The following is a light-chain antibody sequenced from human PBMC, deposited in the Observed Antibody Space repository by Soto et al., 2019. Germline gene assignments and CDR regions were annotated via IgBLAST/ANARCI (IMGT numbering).Light chain of an antibody. Sequence: DIQMTQSPSSLSASVGDRVTITCRASQSISSYLNWYQQKPGKAPKLLLFATSSLQSGVPSRFSGSGSGTDFTLTISSLQPEDFATYYCQQSYSTFFTFGPGTKVDIK. V-gene: IGKV1-39*01. CDR2: ATS. CDR3: QQSYSTFFT. CDR1: QSISSY. J-gene: IGKJ3*01.